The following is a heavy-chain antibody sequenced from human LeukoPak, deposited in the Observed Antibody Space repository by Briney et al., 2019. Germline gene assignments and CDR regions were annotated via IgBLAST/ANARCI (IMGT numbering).Heavy chain of an antibody. J-gene: IGHJ1*01. D-gene: IGHD4/OR15-4a*01. CDR2: IFYSGST. Sequence: PSETLSLTCTVSGGSSRSNNYYWAWIRQPPGKGLEWIGSIFYSGSTYYNPSLKSRVTISADTSKNQFSLKLNSVSATDTAIYYCASDYGGPSLEYFHHWGQGTLVTVSS. V-gene: IGHV4-39*01. CDR1: GGSSRSNNYY. CDR3: ASDYGGPSLEYFHH.